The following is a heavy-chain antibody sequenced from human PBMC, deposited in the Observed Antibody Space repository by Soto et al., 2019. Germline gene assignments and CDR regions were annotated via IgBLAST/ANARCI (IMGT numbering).Heavy chain of an antibody. J-gene: IGHJ6*02. CDR3: ARDQVFGNYYGMDV. CDR1: GFTFSSYS. Sequence: GVSLRLSCAASGFTFSSYSMNWVRQAPGKGLEWVSSISSSSSYIYYADSVKGRFTISRDNAKNSLYLQMNSLRAEDTAVYYCARDQVFGNYYGMDVWGQGTTVTVSS. V-gene: IGHV3-21*01. D-gene: IGHD3-10*02. CDR2: ISSSSSYI.